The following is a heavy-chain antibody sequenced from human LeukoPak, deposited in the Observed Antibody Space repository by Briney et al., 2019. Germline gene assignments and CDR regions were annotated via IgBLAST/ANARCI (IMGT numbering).Heavy chain of an antibody. Sequence: GGSLRLSCAASGFTFSSYWMHWVRQAPGKGLVWVSRITGDGSGANYADSVKGRFTISRDNAKNTLYLQMNSLRAEDTAVYYCARFAVTTAGDYWGQGTLVSVSS. D-gene: IGHD1-1*01. V-gene: IGHV3-74*01. J-gene: IGHJ4*02. CDR3: ARFAVTTAGDY. CDR1: GFTFSSYW. CDR2: ITGDGSGA.